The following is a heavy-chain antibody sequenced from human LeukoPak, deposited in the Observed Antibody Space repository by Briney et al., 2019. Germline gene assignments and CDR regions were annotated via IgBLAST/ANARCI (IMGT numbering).Heavy chain of an antibody. CDR3: ATTPVRVRGVIIDYYFDY. Sequence: ASVKVSCKVSGYTLTELSMHWVRQAPGKGLERMGGFDPEDGETIYAQKFQGRVTMTEDTSTDTAYMELSSLRSEDTAVYYCATTPVRVRGVIIDYYFDYWGQGTLVTVSS. CDR1: GYTLTELS. V-gene: IGHV1-24*01. D-gene: IGHD3-10*01. J-gene: IGHJ4*02. CDR2: FDPEDGET.